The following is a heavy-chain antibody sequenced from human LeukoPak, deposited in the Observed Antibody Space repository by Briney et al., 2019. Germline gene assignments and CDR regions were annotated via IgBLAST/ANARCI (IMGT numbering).Heavy chain of an antibody. CDR3: ARTCSSTSCYSISDAFDI. J-gene: IGHJ3*02. V-gene: IGHV3-48*03. Sequence: NPGGSLRLSCAASGFTFSSYEMNWVRQAPGKGLEWVSYISSSGSTIYYADSVKGRFTISRDNAKNSLYPQMNSLRAEDTAVYYCARTCSSTSCYSISDAFDIWGQGTMVTVSS. CDR2: ISSSGSTI. CDR1: GFTFSSYE. D-gene: IGHD2-2*01.